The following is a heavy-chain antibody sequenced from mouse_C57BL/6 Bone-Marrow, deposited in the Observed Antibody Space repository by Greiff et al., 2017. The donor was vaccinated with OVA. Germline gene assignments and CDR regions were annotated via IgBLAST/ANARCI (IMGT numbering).Heavy chain of an antibody. J-gene: IGHJ3*01. CDR1: GYTFTSYW. Sequence: QVQLQQPGAELVMPGASVKLSCKASGYTFTSYWMHWVKQRPGQGLAWIGEIDPSDSYTNYNQKFKGKSTLTVDKSSSTAYMQLSSLPSEDSAVYYCASGDSSGTWFAYWGQGTLVTVSA. CDR2: IDPSDSYT. CDR3: ASGDSSGTWFAY. D-gene: IGHD3-2*02. V-gene: IGHV1-69*01.